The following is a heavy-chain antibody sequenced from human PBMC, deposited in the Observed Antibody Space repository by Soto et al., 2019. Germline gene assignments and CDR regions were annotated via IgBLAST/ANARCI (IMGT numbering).Heavy chain of an antibody. CDR1: GGTFSSYA. J-gene: IGHJ4*02. V-gene: IGHV1-69*13. CDR2: IIPIFGTA. D-gene: IGHD6-19*01. CDR3: AREAVAGTMVDY. Sequence: AASVKVSCKASGGTFSSYAISWVRQAPGQGLEWMGGIIPIFGTANYAQKFQGRVTITADESTSTAYMELSSLRSEDTAVYYCAREAVAGTMVDYWGQGTLVTVSS.